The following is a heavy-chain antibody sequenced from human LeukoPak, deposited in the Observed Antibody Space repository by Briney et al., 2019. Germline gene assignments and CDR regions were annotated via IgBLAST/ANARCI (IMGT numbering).Heavy chain of an antibody. CDR2: IIPISGTT. D-gene: IGHD2-21*01. J-gene: IGHJ5*02. Sequence: SVKVSCKTSGGTFTSYAITWVRQAPGQGLEWMGKIIPISGTTNYAQKFQGRVTFTADESTSTAYMELSSLRSEDTALYYCARRLRLGGNWFDPWGQGTLVTVSS. V-gene: IGHV1-69*13. CDR1: GGTFTSYA. CDR3: ARRLRLGGNWFDP.